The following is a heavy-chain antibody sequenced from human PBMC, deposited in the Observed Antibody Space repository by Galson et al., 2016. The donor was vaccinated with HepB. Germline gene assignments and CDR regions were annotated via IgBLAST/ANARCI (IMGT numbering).Heavy chain of an antibody. CDR2: IRSTPNGGTT. V-gene: IGHV3-49*03. CDR3: ARVPGGWFGDCLDY. Sequence: SLRLSCAASGFSLGNFAMCWLRQAPGKGLEWVGFIRSTPNGGTTEYAASAQGRFFISRDDSKSVDYLQMSNRKTEDTAVYFCARVPGGWFGDCLDYWGQGALVTVSS. J-gene: IGHJ4*02. CDR1: GFSLGNFA. D-gene: IGHD3-10*01.